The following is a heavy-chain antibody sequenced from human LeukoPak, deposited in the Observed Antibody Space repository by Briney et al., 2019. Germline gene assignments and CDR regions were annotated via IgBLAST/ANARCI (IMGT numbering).Heavy chain of an antibody. CDR1: GYTLTELS. CDR3: ARDGYSSSWYSHNP. J-gene: IGHJ5*02. Sequence: ASVKVSCKVSGYTLTELSMHWVRQAPGKGLEWMGGFDPEDGETIYAQKFQGRVTMTEDTSTDTAYMELSSLRSEDTAVYYCARDGYSSSWYSHNPWGQGTLVTVSS. D-gene: IGHD6-13*01. CDR2: FDPEDGET. V-gene: IGHV1-24*01.